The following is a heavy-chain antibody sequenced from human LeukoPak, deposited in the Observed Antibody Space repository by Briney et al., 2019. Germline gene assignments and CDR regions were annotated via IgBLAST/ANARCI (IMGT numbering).Heavy chain of an antibody. CDR2: VHPSGAT. V-gene: IGHV4-4*02. CDR1: GGSITTTNW. J-gene: IGHJ4*02. CDR3: TRESGAFSPFGF. Sequence: PSGTLSLTCAVSGGSITTTNWWSWVRQPPGKGLEWIGEVHPSGATNYNPSLESRVSMSIDKSKNHLSLEVTSVTAADTAIYYCTRESGAFSPFGFWGQGTLLTVSS. D-gene: IGHD1-26*01.